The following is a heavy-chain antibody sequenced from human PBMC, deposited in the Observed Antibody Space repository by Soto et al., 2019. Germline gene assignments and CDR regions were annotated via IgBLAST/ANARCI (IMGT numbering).Heavy chain of an antibody. J-gene: IGHJ6*02. Sequence: ASVKVSCKSSGGTFSTYTLAWVRQAPGQGLEWVGGIIPIFGTANYPQKFKGRVTITADESTSTAYMELSSLRSEDTAVYYCGSVGYCSSTNCLFYYYHYGMDVWGQGTTVTVSS. D-gene: IGHD2-2*03. CDR2: IIPIFGTA. CDR1: GGTFSTYT. V-gene: IGHV1-69*13. CDR3: GSVGYCSSTNCLFYYYHYGMDV.